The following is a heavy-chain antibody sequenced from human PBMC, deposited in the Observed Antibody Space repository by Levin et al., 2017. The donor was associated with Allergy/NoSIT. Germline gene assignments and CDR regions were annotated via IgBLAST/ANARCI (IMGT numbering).Heavy chain of an antibody. J-gene: IGHJ6*03. D-gene: IGHD3-3*01. CDR3: ARAITVSGAVAYMDV. CDR2: VSQDGNEK. Sequence: WGSLRLSCAPSGFSFTNYWMRWIRQAPGKGLEWVASVSQDGNEKYYVDSVKGRFTISRDNAKNSLYLQMNSLRAEDTAVYYCARAITVSGAVAYMDVWGKGTTVTVSS. CDR1: GFSFTNYW. V-gene: IGHV3-7*03.